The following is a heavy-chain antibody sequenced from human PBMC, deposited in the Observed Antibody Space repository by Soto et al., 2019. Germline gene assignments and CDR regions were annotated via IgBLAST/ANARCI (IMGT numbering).Heavy chain of an antibody. CDR3: EREGGLGYYYGMDV. V-gene: IGHV4-59*01. J-gene: IGHJ6*02. CDR2: IYYSGST. Sequence: SETLSLTCTVSGGSISSYYWSWIRQPPGKGLEWIGYIYYSGSTNYNPSLKSRVTISVDTSKNQFSLKLSSVTAADTAVYYCEREGGLGYYYGMDVWGQGTTVTVSS. CDR1: GGSISSYY. D-gene: IGHD7-27*01.